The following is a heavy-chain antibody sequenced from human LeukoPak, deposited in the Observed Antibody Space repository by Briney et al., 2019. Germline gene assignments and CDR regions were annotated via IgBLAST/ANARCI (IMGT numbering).Heavy chain of an antibody. V-gene: IGHV3-33*08. D-gene: IGHD6-13*01. CDR1: GFTFSSYG. CDR2: IWYDGSNK. CDR3: ARDFGSRNYPNGMDV. J-gene: IGHJ6*02. Sequence: PGGSLRLSCAASGFTFSSYGMHWVRQAPGKGLEWVAVIWYDGSNKYYADSVKGRFTISRDNSKNTLYLQMNSLRAEDTAVYYCARDFGSRNYPNGMDVWGQGTTVTVSS.